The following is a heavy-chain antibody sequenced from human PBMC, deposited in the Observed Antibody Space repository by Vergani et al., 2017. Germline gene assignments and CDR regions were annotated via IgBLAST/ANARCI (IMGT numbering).Heavy chain of an antibody. CDR1: GFTFSNYA. Sequence: EVQLLESGGGLVQPGGSLRLSCAASGFTFSNYAMSWVRQAPGKGLEWVSASSGSGGNTYYADSVKGRFTITRDNSKNTMYLQMSSLRAEDTAVYYCAKDAVDSTMMLVVHFDYWGQGTLVTVSS. CDR2: SSGSGGNT. J-gene: IGHJ4*02. D-gene: IGHD3-22*01. V-gene: IGHV3-23*01. CDR3: AKDAVDSTMMLVVHFDY.